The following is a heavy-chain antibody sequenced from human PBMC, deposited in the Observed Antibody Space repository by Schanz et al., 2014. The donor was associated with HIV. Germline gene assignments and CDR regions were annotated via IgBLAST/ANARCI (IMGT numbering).Heavy chain of an antibody. CDR2: ITPIFDTA. V-gene: IGHV1-69*01. Sequence: QVQLVQSGAEVKKPGSSVKVSCKASGGTFNSYAISWVRQAPGQGLEWMGGITPIFDTANYAQKFQGRVTITADESTSTAYMELSGLTSEDTAVYFCARQYSSSRNWFDPWGQGTLVSVSS. CDR3: ARQYSSSRNWFDP. J-gene: IGHJ5*02. D-gene: IGHD6-13*01. CDR1: GGTFNSYA.